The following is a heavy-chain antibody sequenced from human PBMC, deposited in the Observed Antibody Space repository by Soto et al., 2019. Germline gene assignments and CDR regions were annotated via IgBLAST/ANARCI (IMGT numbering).Heavy chain of an antibody. CDR2: IYYSGST. CDR3: ARADYYGSGRFKESRAYFDY. Sequence: PSETVSLTCTVSGVSISSGDYYWSWIRQPPGKGLEWIGYIYYSGSTYYNPSLKSRVTISVDTSKNQFSLKLSSVTAADTAVYYCARADYYGSGRFKESRAYFDYWGEGTLVLVSS. J-gene: IGHJ4*02. CDR1: GVSISSGDYY. V-gene: IGHV4-30-4*01. D-gene: IGHD3-10*01.